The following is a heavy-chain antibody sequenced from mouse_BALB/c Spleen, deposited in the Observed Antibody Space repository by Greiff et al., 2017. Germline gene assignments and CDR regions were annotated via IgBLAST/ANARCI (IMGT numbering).Heavy chain of an antibody. D-gene: IGHD1-1*01. V-gene: IGHV5-6-3*01. Sequence: EVKLMESGGGLVQPGGSLKLSCAASGFTFSDYYMYWVRQTPEKRLEWVATINSNGGSTYYPDSVKGRFTISRDNAKNTLYLQMSSLKSEDTAMYYCARGATVDYWGQGTTLTVSS. CDR3: ARGATVDY. CDR2: INSNGGST. J-gene: IGHJ2*01. CDR1: GFTFSDYY.